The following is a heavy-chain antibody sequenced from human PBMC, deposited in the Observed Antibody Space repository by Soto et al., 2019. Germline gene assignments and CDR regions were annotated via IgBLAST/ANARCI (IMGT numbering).Heavy chain of an antibody. J-gene: IGHJ4*02. CDR2: IRTNGGST. D-gene: IGHD4-17*01. CDR1: GFIFSAYP. V-gene: IGHV3-64*01. Sequence: EVQLVESGGGLVQPGGSLRLSCAASGFIFSAYPMHWVRQAPGKGLEYVSAIRTNGGSTYYANSVKGRFTISRDNSKNTLYLQMRSLRAEDMAIYYCARGDDYVPFDYWGQGTVVTVSS. CDR3: ARGDDYVPFDY.